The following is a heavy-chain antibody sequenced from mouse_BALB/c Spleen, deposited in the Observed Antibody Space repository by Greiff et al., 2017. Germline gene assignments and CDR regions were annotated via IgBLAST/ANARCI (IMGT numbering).Heavy chain of an antibody. Sequence: VQLQQSGAELMKPGASVKISCKATGYTFSSYWIEWVKQRPGHGLEWIGEILPGSGSTNYNEKFKGKATFTADTSSNTAYMQLSSLTSEDSAVYYCARRGYYGYFDYWGQGTTLTVSS. CDR2: ILPGSGST. V-gene: IGHV1-9*01. CDR3: ARRGYYGYFDY. D-gene: IGHD1-1*01. CDR1: GYTFSSYW. J-gene: IGHJ2*01.